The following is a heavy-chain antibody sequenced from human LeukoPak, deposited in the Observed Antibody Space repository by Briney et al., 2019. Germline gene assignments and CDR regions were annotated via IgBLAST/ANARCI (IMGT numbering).Heavy chain of an antibody. CDR1: GGTFSSYA. V-gene: IGHV1-69*01. CDR3: ARAHLGYMVRGVIKGWFDP. CDR2: IIPIFGTA. D-gene: IGHD3-10*01. J-gene: IGHJ5*02. Sequence: SSVKVSCKASGGTFSSYAISWVRQAPGQGLEWMGGIIPIFGTANYAQKFQGRVTITADESTSTAYMELSSLRSEDTAVYYCARAHLGYMVRGVIKGWFDPWGQGTLVTVSS.